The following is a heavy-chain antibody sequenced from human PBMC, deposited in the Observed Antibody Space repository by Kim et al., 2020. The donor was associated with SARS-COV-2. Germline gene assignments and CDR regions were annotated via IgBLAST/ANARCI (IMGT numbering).Heavy chain of an antibody. CDR3: AREGRSYNSSVFLYYFDY. CDR2: INSDGSST. D-gene: IGHD3-22*01. V-gene: IGHV3-74*01. Sequence: GGSLRLSCAASGFTFSNYWMHWVRQAPGKGLVWVSRINSDGSSTSYAGSVKGRFTISRDNAKNTLYLQMNSLRAEDTAVYYCAREGRSYNSSVFLYYFDYWGQGTLVTVSS. CDR1: GFTFSNYW. J-gene: IGHJ4*02.